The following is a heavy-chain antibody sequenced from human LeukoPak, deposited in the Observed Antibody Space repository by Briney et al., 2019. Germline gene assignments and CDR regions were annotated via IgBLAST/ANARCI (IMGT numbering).Heavy chain of an antibody. CDR2: INPSGGST. D-gene: IGHD1-26*01. V-gene: IGHV1-46*01. CDR3: VRDKAPIVGATSWYYDL. CDR1: GYTFTSYY. J-gene: IGHJ2*01. Sequence: ASVKVSCKASGYTFTSYYMHWVRQAPGQGLEWMGIINPSGGSTSYAQKFQGRVTMTRDTSTSTVYMELSSLRSEDTAVYYCVRDKAPIVGATSWYYDLWGRGTLVTVSS.